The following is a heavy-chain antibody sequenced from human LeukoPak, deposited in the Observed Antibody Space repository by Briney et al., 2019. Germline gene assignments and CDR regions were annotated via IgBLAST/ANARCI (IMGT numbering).Heavy chain of an antibody. CDR3: AEGQGRWYLTSAHFDY. CDR2: ISGGGDNT. V-gene: IGHV3-23*01. J-gene: IGHJ4*02. CDR1: GFTFSSYA. D-gene: IGHD6-13*01. Sequence: GGSLRLSCAASGFTFSSYAMSWVRQAPGKGLEWVSSISGGGDNTNYADSVKGRFTFSRDNSKNTLYLQMNSLRAEDTAVYYCAEGQGRWYLTSAHFDYWGQGALVTVSS.